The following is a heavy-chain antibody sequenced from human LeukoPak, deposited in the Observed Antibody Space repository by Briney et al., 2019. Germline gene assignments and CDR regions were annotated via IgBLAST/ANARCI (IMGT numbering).Heavy chain of an antibody. CDR1: GFTFSNYW. V-gene: IGHV3-21*01. Sequence: GGSLRLSCAASGFTFSNYWMHWVRQAPGKGLEWVSFISTSSSYIYYADSVKGRFTISRDNAKNSLYLQMNSLRAEDTAVYYCAKVPDYYGSGRYHWGQGTLVTVSS. CDR2: ISTSSSYI. J-gene: IGHJ4*02. CDR3: AKVPDYYGSGRYH. D-gene: IGHD3-10*01.